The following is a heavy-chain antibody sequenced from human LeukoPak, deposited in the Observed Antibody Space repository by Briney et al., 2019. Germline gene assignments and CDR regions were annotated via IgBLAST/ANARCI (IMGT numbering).Heavy chain of an antibody. CDR2: INGGGGRT. J-gene: IGHJ4*02. Sequence: GGSLRLSCAASAFTFSNYAMSWFRQAPGKGLEWVSVINGGGGRTYYADSVRGRFTISRDNSRNTLYLQMSSLRAEDTAVYHCAKQAEDFGDSKSVYWGQGTLVTVSS. CDR1: AFTFSNYA. CDR3: AKQAEDFGDSKSVY. V-gene: IGHV3-23*01. D-gene: IGHD4-17*01.